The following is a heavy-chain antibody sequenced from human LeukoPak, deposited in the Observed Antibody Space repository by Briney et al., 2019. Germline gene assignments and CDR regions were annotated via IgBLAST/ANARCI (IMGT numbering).Heavy chain of an antibody. J-gene: IGHJ4*02. V-gene: IGHV3-23*01. CDR1: GFTFSSYA. CDR2: ISGSGGST. D-gene: IGHD3-22*01. CDR3: AKSFYYDSSGYYYAFGYFDY. Sequence: GGSLRLSCAASGFTFSSYAMSWVRQARGKGLEWVSAISGSGGSTYYADSVKGRFTISRDNSKNTLYLQMNSLRAEDTAVYYCAKSFYYDSSGYYYAFGYFDYWGQGTLVTVSS.